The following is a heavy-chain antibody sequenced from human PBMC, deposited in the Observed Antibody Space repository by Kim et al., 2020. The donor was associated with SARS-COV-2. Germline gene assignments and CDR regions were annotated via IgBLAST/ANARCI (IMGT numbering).Heavy chain of an antibody. V-gene: IGHV3-9*01. CDR3: AKDYDNHDKGI. D-gene: IGHD1-1*01. CDR1: GFSFGSYG. Sequence: GGSLRLSCTASGFSFGSYGMHWVRQAPGKGLEWVSVIIWDGGSVHYADSVKGRFAISRDNAKNSLYLQMNSLKTEDTALYYCAKDYDNHDKGIWGQGTWVT. J-gene: IGHJ3*02. CDR2: IIWDGGSV.